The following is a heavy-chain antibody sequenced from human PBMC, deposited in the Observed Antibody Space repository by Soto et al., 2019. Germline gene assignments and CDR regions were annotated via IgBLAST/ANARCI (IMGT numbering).Heavy chain of an antibody. J-gene: IGHJ4*02. D-gene: IGHD6-19*01. CDR1: GFTFSSYA. CDR3: AKDGDSNGWSGPDY. CDR2: ISASGGST. V-gene: IGHV3-23*01. Sequence: PVGSLLRSCSASGFTFSSYAMTWVRQAPGKWLEWVSAISASGGSTYYVDSVKGRFTISRDNSKNTLYLQMSSLRSEDTAVYYCAKDGDSNGWSGPDYWGQGTLVTVSS.